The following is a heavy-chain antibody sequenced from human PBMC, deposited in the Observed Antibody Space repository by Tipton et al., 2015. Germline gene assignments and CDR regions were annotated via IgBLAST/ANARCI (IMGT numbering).Heavy chain of an antibody. V-gene: IGHV3-7*05. D-gene: IGHD5-12*01. CDR3: AREGVLVGLRKHRRSGYGMDV. J-gene: IGHJ6*02. CDR2: IKQDGSDK. Sequence: SLRLSCAASGFSFSTYWMNWVRQAPGKGLECVASIKQDGSDKYYVDSVKGRFTISRDNAKSSLYLQMNSLRAEDTAVYYCAREGVLVGLRKHRRSGYGMDVWGQGTTVTVSS. CDR1: GFSFSTYW.